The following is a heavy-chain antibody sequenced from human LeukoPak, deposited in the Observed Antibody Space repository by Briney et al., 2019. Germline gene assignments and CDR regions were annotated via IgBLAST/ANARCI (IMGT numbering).Heavy chain of an antibody. D-gene: IGHD2-15*01. CDR1: GGSISSYY. Sequence: SETLSLTCTVSGGSISSYYWSWIREPPGKGLEWIGYISYSGTTYYNPSLKSRLTISVDTSKNQFSLKLSSVTAADTAVYYCARGRLLVVVVAAGGYFDYWGQGTLVTVSS. CDR2: ISYSGTT. V-gene: IGHV4-59*12. CDR3: ARGRLLVVVVAAGGYFDY. J-gene: IGHJ4*02.